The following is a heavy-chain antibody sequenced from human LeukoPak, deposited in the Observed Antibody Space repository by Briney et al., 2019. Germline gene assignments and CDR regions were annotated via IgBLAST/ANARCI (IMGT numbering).Heavy chain of an antibody. Sequence: PSETLSLTCNVSGGSMSGHFWIWFRQPPGKGLEWIGHRDVSGRSNYNPSLRSRVTISIDTSKNQFSLKLNSVTAADTADYYCTRAPVVRGVFGWFDFWGQGVLVTVSS. V-gene: IGHV4-59*11. J-gene: IGHJ5*01. CDR2: RDVSGRS. D-gene: IGHD3-10*01. CDR3: TRAPVVRGVFGWFDF. CDR1: GGSMSGHF.